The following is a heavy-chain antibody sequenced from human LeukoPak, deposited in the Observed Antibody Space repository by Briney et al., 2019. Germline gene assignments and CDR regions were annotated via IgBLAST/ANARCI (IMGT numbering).Heavy chain of an antibody. J-gene: IGHJ4*02. CDR3: ARGPGGRDGYV. CDR1: GGSFSGYY. V-gene: IGHV4-34*01. Sequence: SETLSLTWAVYGGSFSGYYWSWIRQPPGKGLEWIGEINHSGSTNYNPSLKSRVTISVDTSKNQFSLKLSSVTAADTAVYYCARGPGGRDGYVWGQGTLVTVSS. D-gene: IGHD5-24*01. CDR2: INHSGST.